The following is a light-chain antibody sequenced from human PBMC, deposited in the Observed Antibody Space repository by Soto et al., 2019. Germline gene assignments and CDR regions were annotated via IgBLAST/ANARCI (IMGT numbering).Light chain of an antibody. Sequence: QSVLTQPASVSGSPGQSITISCTGASSDVGGYKYVSWYQHHPGKAPKLLIYDVTIRPSGVYDRFSGSKSGNTASLTISGLQAEDESTYYCSSYTSTSTLVLFGGGTKLTVL. CDR3: SSYTSTSTLVL. J-gene: IGLJ2*01. CDR1: SSDVGGYKY. CDR2: DVT. V-gene: IGLV2-14*03.